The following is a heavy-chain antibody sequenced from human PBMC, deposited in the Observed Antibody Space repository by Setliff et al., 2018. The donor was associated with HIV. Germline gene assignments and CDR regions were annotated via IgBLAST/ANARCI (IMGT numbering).Heavy chain of an antibody. V-gene: IGHV4-61*02. J-gene: IGHJ3*02. D-gene: IGHD2-2*01. CDR3: ARLHVPAAVGAFDI. CDR1: GGSTSSGNYY. CDR2: IYIRGDT. Sequence: KPSETLSLTCTVSGGSTSSGNYYWSWIRQPAGKGLEWIGRIYIRGDTHYNPSLKSRVTISVDTSKNQFSLSLSSVTAADTAMYYCARLHVPAAVGAFDIWGQGTLVTVSS.